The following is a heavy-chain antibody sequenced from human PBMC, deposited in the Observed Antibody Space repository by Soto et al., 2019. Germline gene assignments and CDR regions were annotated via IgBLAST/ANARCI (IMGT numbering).Heavy chain of an antibody. Sequence: QVQLVQSGAEVKKPGDSVKVSCKASGYTISTYDINWVRQAAGQGLEWMGWMSPASGDTGYAPSFQGRVAMTRNISINTAYLELSGLTTEDTGLYYCARDIMAPWGQGTLVPVSS. J-gene: IGHJ5*02. V-gene: IGHV1-8*01. CDR3: ARDIMAP. CDR1: GYTISTYD. D-gene: IGHD5-12*01. CDR2: MSPASGDT.